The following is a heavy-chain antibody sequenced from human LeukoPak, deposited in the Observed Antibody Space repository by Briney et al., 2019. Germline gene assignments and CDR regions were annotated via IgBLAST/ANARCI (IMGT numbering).Heavy chain of an antibody. J-gene: IGHJ3*02. CDR1: GFTLTNDF. D-gene: IGHD3-10*01. CDR3: ALAWFGESRDGLDI. Sequence: GGSLRLSCAASGFTLTNDFMTWVRQAPGKGLEWVGRIKSEIEGGTTDHAASVKGRFAISRDGSTNTLFLQMNSLRNEDTAVYYCALAWFGESRDGLDIWGRGSMVVVSS. CDR2: IKSEIEGGTT. V-gene: IGHV3-15*01.